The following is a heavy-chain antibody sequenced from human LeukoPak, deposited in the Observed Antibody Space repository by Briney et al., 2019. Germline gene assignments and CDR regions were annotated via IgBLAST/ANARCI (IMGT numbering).Heavy chain of an antibody. CDR1: GFTLSSYS. V-gene: IGHV3-21*01. CDR2: ISSSSSYI. J-gene: IGHJ4*02. Sequence: GGSLRLSCAASGFTLSSYSMNWVRQAPGKGLEWVSSISSSSSYIYYADSVKGRFTISRDNAKNSLYLQMNSLRAEDTAVYYCARGQFDLGYCSSTSCYTVYFDYSEQGTLVTVSS. CDR3: ARGQFDLGYCSSTSCYTVYFDY. D-gene: IGHD2-2*02.